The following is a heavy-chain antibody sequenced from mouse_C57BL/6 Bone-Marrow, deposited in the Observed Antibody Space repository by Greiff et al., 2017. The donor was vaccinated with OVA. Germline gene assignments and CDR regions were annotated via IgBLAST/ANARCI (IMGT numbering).Heavy chain of an antibody. V-gene: IGHV1-39*01. D-gene: IGHD1-1*01. CDR2: INPNYGTT. CDR3: AREEGFYYGSRKAWFAY. CDR1: GYSFTDYN. J-gene: IGHJ3*01. Sequence: EVQVVESGPELVKPGASVKISCKASGYSFTDYNMNWVKQSNGKSLEWIGVINPNYGTTSYNQKFKGKATLTVDQSSSTAYMQLNSLTSEDSAVYYCAREEGFYYGSRKAWFAYWGQGTLVTVSA.